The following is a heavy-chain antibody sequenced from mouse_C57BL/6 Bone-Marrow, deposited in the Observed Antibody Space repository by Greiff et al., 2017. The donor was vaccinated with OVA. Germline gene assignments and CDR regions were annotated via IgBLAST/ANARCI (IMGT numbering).Heavy chain of an antibody. V-gene: IGHV1-39*01. Sequence: VQLKESGPELVKPGASVKISCKASGYSFTDYNMNWVKQSNGKSLEWIGVINPNYGTTSYNQKFKGKATLTVDQSSSTAYMQLNSLTSEDSAVYYCARKRGYGSSYVYYFDYWGQGTTLTVSS. CDR2: INPNYGTT. D-gene: IGHD1-1*01. CDR1: GYSFTDYN. J-gene: IGHJ2*01. CDR3: ARKRGYGSSYVYYFDY.